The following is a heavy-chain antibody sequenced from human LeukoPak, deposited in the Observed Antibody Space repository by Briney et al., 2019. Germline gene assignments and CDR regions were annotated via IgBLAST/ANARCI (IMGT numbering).Heavy chain of an antibody. Sequence: EASVKVSCKASGDTFSSYTIGWVQQAPGQGLEWMGRIIPILGIANYAQKFQGRVTITADKSTSTAYMELSSLRSEDTAVYYCARDDFWSGYADWGQGTLVTVSS. CDR3: ARDDFWSGYAD. CDR2: IIPILGIA. CDR1: GDTFSSYT. J-gene: IGHJ4*02. D-gene: IGHD3-3*01. V-gene: IGHV1-69*02.